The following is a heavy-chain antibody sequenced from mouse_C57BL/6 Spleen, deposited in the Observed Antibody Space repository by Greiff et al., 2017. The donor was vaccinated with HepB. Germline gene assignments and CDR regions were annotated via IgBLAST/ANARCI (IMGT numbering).Heavy chain of an antibody. D-gene: IGHD3-2*02. CDR2: IDPSDSYT. Sequence: QVQLQQPGAELVMPGASVKLSCKASGYTFTSYWMHWVKQRPGQGLEWIGEIDPSDSYTNYNQKFKGKSTLTVDKSSSTASMQLSSLTSEDSAVYYCAREGASSGPFAYWGQGTLVTVAA. CDR1: GYTFTSYW. V-gene: IGHV1-69*01. J-gene: IGHJ3*01. CDR3: AREGASSGPFAY.